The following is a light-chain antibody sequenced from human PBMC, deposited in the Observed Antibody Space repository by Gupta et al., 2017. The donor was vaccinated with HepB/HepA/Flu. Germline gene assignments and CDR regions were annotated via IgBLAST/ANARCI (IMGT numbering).Light chain of an antibody. CDR3: QQDDSVGRT. CDR1: QNILFSSNNKNY. Sequence: DIVMTQSPDSLTVSLGERATINCKSSQNILFSSNNKNYLAWYQQKPGQPPKLLISWASTRESGVPDRFSGSGSGTDFTLTISRLHAEDVAVYYCQQDDSVGRTVGQGTKVEIK. CDR2: WAS. J-gene: IGKJ1*01. V-gene: IGKV4-1*01.